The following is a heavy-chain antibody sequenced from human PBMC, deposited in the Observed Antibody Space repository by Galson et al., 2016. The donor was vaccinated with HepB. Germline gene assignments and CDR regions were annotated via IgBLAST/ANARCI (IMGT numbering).Heavy chain of an antibody. Sequence: SLRLSCAASGFTVSSYAMSWVRQAPGKGLEWVSSMSGSGGSTYYADSVKGRFTISRDPSKNTLYLQMPSLRAEDTAVYYCAKVDIVVGSPAPRGRGDYDPYWGQGTLVTVSS. V-gene: IGHV3-23*01. CDR1: GFTVSSYA. J-gene: IGHJ4*02. CDR3: AKVDIVVGSPAPRGRGDYDPY. D-gene: IGHD2-2*03. CDR2: MSGSGGST.